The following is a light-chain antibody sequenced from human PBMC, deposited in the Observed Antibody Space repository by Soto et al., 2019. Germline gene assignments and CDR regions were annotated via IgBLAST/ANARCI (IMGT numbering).Light chain of an antibody. CDR1: QSISSY. J-gene: IGKJ1*01. CDR3: QQYSTYRT. Sequence: DIQMTQSPSSLSASVGDRVTITCRARQSISSYLNWYQQKPGKAPKVLIYDVSTLESGVPSRFSGSGSGTEFTLTISSLQSYDFATYYCQQYSTYRTFGQGTKVDIK. V-gene: IGKV1-5*01. CDR2: DVS.